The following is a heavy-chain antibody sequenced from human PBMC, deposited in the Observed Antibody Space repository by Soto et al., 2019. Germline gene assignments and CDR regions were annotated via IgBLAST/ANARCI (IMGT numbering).Heavy chain of an antibody. J-gene: IGHJ3*02. CDR3: ARTPLSSSGYYYAHDAFDI. CDR2: IYYSGST. V-gene: IGHV4-31*03. D-gene: IGHD3-22*01. CDR1: GGSISSGGYY. Sequence: LSLTCTVSGGSISSGGYYWSWIRHHPGKGLEWIGYIYYSGSTYYNPSLKSRVTISVDTSKNQFSLKLSSVTAADTAVHYCARTPLSSSGYYYAHDAFDIWGQGTMVTV.